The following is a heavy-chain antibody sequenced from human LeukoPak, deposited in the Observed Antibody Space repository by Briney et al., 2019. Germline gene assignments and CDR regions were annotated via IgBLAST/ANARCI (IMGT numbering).Heavy chain of an antibody. CDR1: GFAFSGYS. V-gene: IGHV3-21*06. CDR2: ISTTSPSI. CDR3: ARGVGATHFDC. Sequence: GGSLRLSCAASGFAFSGYSMNWVRQAPGRGPEWVSLISTTSPSIYYADSVRGRFTISRDNAKNSLYLQMNSLRAEDTAVYYCARGVGATHFDCWGQGTLVTVS. D-gene: IGHD1-26*01. J-gene: IGHJ4*02.